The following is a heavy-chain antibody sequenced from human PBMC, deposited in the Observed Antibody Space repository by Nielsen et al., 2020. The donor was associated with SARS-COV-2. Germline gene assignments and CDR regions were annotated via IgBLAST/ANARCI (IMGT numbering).Heavy chain of an antibody. D-gene: IGHD2-15*01. CDR3: ARGLAVGATPINP. CDR1: GYTFTSYD. Sequence: ASVKVSCKASGYTFTSYDINWVRQATGQGLEWMGWMNPKSGFTAYAQRFQGRVTVTRNTSISTAYLELSSLRSEDTAMYYCARGLAVGATPINPWGPGTLVTVSS. CDR2: MNPKSGFT. V-gene: IGHV1-8*01. J-gene: IGHJ5*02.